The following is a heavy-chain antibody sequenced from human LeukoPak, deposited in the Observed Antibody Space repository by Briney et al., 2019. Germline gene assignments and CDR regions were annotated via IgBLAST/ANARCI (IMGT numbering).Heavy chain of an antibody. Sequence: SETLSLTCIVSGVAINGGSVSNYWSWFRQPPGKGLEWIGYIHYSGSTDYNPSLKSRVTMSVDTSKNQFSLNLNSVTAADTAVYYCARVEWFGELSPLDIWGQGTMVTVSS. CDR3: ARVEWFGELSPLDI. D-gene: IGHD3-10*01. CDR1: GVAINGGSVSNY. CDR2: IHYSGST. J-gene: IGHJ3*02. V-gene: IGHV4-61*01.